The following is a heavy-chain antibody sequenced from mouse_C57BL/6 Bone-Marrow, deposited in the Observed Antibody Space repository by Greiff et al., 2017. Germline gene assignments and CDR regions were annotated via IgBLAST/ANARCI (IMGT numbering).Heavy chain of an antibody. V-gene: IGHV14-4*01. CDR1: GFNIKDDY. Sequence: EVKVEESGAELVRPGASVKLSCTASGFNIKDDYMHWVKQRPEQGLEWIGWIDPENGDTEYASKFQGKATIAADTSSNTAYLQLSSLTSEDTAVYYCTTSGSGYWGQGTTLTVSS. D-gene: IGHD1-1*01. J-gene: IGHJ2*01. CDR2: IDPENGDT. CDR3: TTSGSGY.